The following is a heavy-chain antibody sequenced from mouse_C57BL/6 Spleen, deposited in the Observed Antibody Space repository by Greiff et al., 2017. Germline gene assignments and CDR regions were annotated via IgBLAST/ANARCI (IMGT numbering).Heavy chain of an antibody. CDR3: AREGITTVVPDY. CDR1: GYTFTDYN. J-gene: IGHJ2*01. Sequence: EVQLQQSGPELVKPGASVKMSCKVSGYTFTDYNMHWVKQSHGKSLEWIGYINPNNGGTSYNQKFKGKATLTVNKSSSTAYMELRSLTSEDSAVYYCAREGITTVVPDYWGQGTTLTVSS. CDR2: INPNNGGT. D-gene: IGHD1-1*01. V-gene: IGHV1-22*01.